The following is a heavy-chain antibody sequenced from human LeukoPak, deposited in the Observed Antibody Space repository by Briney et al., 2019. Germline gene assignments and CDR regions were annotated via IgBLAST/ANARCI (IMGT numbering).Heavy chain of an antibody. CDR2: IYPGDSDT. CDR3: ARGVVVVPAARRDAFDI. CDR1: GYSFTTYW. Sequence: GESLKISCKGSGYSFTTYWIGWVRQMPGKGLEWMGIIYPGDSDTRYSPSFQGQVTISADKSISTAYLQWSSLKASDTAMYYCARGVVVVPAARRDAFDIWGQGTMVTVSS. V-gene: IGHV5-51*01. J-gene: IGHJ3*02. D-gene: IGHD2-2*01.